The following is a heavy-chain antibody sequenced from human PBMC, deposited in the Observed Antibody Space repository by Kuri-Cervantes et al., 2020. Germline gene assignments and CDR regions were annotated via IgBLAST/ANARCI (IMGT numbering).Heavy chain of an antibody. CDR3: ARGGDYGSGSYYNSAYDY. J-gene: IGHJ4*02. D-gene: IGHD3-10*01. V-gene: IGHV4-34*01. Sequence: SETLSLTCAVSGYSITSDYYWSWIRQPPGKGLEWIGEINHSGSTNYNPSLKSRVTISVDTSKNQFSLKLSSVTAADTAVYYCARGGDYGSGSYYNSAYDYWGQGTLVTVSS. CDR1: GYSITSDYY. CDR2: INHSGST.